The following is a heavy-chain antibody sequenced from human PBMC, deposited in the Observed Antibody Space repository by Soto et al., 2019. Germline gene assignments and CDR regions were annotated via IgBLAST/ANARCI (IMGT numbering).Heavy chain of an antibody. CDR3: ARSLSALFSLGDFNY. CDR1: GFTFSRYA. Sequence: EVHLLESGGGLVQPGGSLRLSCAASGFTFSRYALNWVRQAPGKGLEWVAEISGSGTSTYYAPSVKDRFIISSDSSKNTFYLRMNSLRAEDTAMYYCARSLSALFSLGDFNYWGQGALVTVSS. J-gene: IGHJ4*02. V-gene: IGHV3-23*01. D-gene: IGHD2-21*01. CDR2: ISGSGTST.